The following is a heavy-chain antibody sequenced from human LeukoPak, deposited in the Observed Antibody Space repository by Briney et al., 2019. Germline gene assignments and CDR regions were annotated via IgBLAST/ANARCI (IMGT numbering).Heavy chain of an antibody. J-gene: IGHJ4*02. D-gene: IGHD1-26*01. CDR3: ANNRIVGITPLDY. V-gene: IGHV3-23*01. CDR2: TSDRAGSS. Sequence: SGGSLRLSCVASGFTFSTYGMSWVRQAPGKGLEWVSTTSDRAGSSSYSDSVKGRFTISRDNSKNTLYLQMNSLRAEDTAVYYCANNRIVGITPLDYWGQGTLVTVSS. CDR1: GFTFSTYG.